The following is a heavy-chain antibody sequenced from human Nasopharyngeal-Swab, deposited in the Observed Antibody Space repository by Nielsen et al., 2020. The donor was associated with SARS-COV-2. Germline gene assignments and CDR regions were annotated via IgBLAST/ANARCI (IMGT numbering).Heavy chain of an antibody. D-gene: IGHD3-10*01. CDR1: GGSISSYS. J-gene: IGHJ6*02. CDR3: ARVITMVRGVIIRHYGMDV. CDR2: IYTSGST. Sequence: SETLSLTCTVSGGSISSYSWSWIRQPAGEGLEWIGRIYTSGSTNYNPSLKSRVTMSVDTSKNQFSLKLSSVTAADTAVYYCARVITMVRGVIIRHYGMDVWGQGTTVTVSS. V-gene: IGHV4-4*07.